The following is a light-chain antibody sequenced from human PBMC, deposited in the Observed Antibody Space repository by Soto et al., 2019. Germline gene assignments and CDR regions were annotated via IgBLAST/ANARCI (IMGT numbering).Light chain of an antibody. Sequence: QSALTQPASVSGSPGQSITMSCTGTSSDVGGYNYVSWYQQHPGKAPKLMIYDVSNRPSGVSNRFSGSKSGNTASLTISGIQAEDEADYYCSSYTSSSTLLYVFGTGTKLTVL. V-gene: IGLV2-14*01. CDR3: SSYTSSSTLLYV. CDR1: SSDVGGYNY. J-gene: IGLJ1*01. CDR2: DVS.